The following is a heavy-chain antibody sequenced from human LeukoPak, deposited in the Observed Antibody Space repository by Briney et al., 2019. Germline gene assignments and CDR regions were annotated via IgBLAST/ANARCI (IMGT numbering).Heavy chain of an antibody. CDR1: GITLTYDW. CDR3: TKERYCASTTCPGAFDL. Sequence: GGSLRLSCAATGITLTYDWMSWVRQAPGKGLEWVGRIKSKTDGETTDYAAPVKGRFTVSRDDSKNMVALQMNSLKTEDTAVYYCTKERYCASTTCPGAFDLWGQGTMVTVSS. V-gene: IGHV3-15*01. J-gene: IGHJ3*01. CDR2: IKSKTDGETT. D-gene: IGHD2-2*01.